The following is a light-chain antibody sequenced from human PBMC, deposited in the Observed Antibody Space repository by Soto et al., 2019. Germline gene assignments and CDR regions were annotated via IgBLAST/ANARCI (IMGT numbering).Light chain of an antibody. J-gene: IGLJ3*02. V-gene: IGLV1-40*01. CDR1: YSNIGAGYE. Sequence: VLAQPPSVSGAPGQRVTISCTGSYSNIGAGYEVHWYQQIPGTAPKLLISGHNNRPSGVPDRFFGSKSGTSASLTIIGLQAEDEADYYCQSYDSSLSGSGVFGGGTK. CDR3: QSYDSSLSGSGV. CDR2: GHN.